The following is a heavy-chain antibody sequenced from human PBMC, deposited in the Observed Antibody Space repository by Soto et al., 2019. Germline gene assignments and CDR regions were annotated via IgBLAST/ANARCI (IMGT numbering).Heavy chain of an antibody. J-gene: IGHJ5*02. CDR1: GFTFNNYD. D-gene: IGHD2-15*01. Sequence: PGGSLRLSCAASGFTFNNYDMHWVRQATGKGLEWVSGIATAGDTFYSGSVKGRFTISRENVKNSLYLQMNSLRVGDTALYYCVRGGYCSGGTCYAYHWDRWGQGTLVTVSS. V-gene: IGHV3-13*04. CDR2: IATAGDT. CDR3: VRGGYCSGGTCYAYHWDR.